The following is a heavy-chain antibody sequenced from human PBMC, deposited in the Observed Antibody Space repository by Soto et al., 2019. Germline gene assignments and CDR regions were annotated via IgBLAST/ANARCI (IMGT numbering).Heavy chain of an antibody. CDR3: ARDMSGGTYNYYYGMDV. J-gene: IGHJ6*02. CDR1: GFPFTISW. Sequence: LRLSCATSGFPFTISWMHWVRQVPGKALEWVSAISGSGSLTYYADSVKGRFTVSRDNSKNTLYLQMNSLRADDTAVYYCARDMSGGTYNYYYGMDVWGQGTTVTVSS. CDR2: ISGSGSLT. V-gene: IGHV3-23*01. D-gene: IGHD1-26*01.